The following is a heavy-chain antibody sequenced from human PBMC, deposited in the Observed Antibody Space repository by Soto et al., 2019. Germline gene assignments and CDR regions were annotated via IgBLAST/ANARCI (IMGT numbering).Heavy chain of an antibody. J-gene: IGHJ5*02. CDR1: GFSFSSYS. CDR2: ISSSASHI. V-gene: IGHV3-21*01. CDR3: ARGYTGYCSGGTCAWFDP. Sequence: EVQLVESGGGLVKPGGSLRLSCAASGFSFSSYSMNWVRQAPGKGLEWVSSISSSASHINYADSVKGRFSISRDNAKKSLYLHMNSLRAEDTAVYYCARGYTGYCSGGTCAWFDPWGQGTLVTVSS. D-gene: IGHD2-15*01.